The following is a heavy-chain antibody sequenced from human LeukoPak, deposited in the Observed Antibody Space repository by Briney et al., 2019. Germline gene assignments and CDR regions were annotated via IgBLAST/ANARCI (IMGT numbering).Heavy chain of an antibody. J-gene: IGHJ6*03. CDR2: IIAYNGNT. CDR1: GYTFTSYG. Sequence: ASVKVSCKASGYTFTSYGISWVRQAPGQGLEWMGWIIAYNGNTNYAQKLQGRVTMTTDTSTSTAYMELRSLRSDDTDVYYCASSLGYCSSTSCYMHYYYMDVWGKGTTVTVSS. CDR3: ASSLGYCSSTSCYMHYYYMDV. D-gene: IGHD2-2*02. V-gene: IGHV1-18*01.